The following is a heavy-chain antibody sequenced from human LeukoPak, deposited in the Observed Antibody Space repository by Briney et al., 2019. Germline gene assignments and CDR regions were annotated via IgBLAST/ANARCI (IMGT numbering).Heavy chain of an antibody. CDR1: GFTFKTYW. D-gene: IGHD3-10*01. Sequence: GGSLRLSCVASGFTFKTYWMTWVRQAPGKGLEWVARIRQDGSEKYYVESVKGRCTTSRDNANNSLYLQMNSLRAEDTAVYYCARLTSGTHPNFDYWGQGTLVTVSS. CDR3: ARLTSGTHPNFDY. J-gene: IGHJ4*02. V-gene: IGHV3-7*01. CDR2: IRQDGSEK.